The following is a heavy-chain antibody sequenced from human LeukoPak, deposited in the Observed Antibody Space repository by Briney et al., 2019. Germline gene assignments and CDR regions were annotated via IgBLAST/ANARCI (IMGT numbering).Heavy chain of an antibody. J-gene: IGHJ6*03. CDR1: GGSISSGSYY. CDR2: IHTSGST. CDR3: ARESVVVVALSPGYYYYYMDV. Sequence: PSETLSLTCTVSGGSISSGSYYWSWIRQPAGKGLEWIGRIHTSGSTNYNPSLKSRVTISVDTSKNQFSLKLSSVTAADTAVYYCARESVVVVALSPGYYYYYMDVWGKGTTVTISS. D-gene: IGHD2-15*01. V-gene: IGHV4-61*02.